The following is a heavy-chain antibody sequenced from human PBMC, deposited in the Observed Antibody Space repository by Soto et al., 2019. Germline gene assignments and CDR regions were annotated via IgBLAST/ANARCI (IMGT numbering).Heavy chain of an antibody. Sequence: PGESLKISCKGSGYSFTNYWIGWVRQMPEKGLEWMGIIYPGDSDTRYSPSFQGHVTISADKSISTAYLQWSSLKASDTAMYYCVPGTPYDAFDIWGQGTMVTVSS. V-gene: IGHV5-51*01. CDR1: GYSFTNYW. J-gene: IGHJ3*02. CDR3: VPGTPYDAFDI. CDR2: IYPGDSDT.